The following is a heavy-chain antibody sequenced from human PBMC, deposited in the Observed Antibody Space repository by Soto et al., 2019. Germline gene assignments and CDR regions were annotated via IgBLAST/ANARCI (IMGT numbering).Heavy chain of an antibody. D-gene: IGHD1-26*01. CDR2: IIPIFGTA. CDR3: ARDAGSYSGWDYYYYYGMDV. CDR1: GGTFSSYA. Sequence: SVKVSCKASGGTFSSYAISWVRQAPGQGLEWMGGIIPIFGTANYAQKFQGRVTITADESTSTAYMELSSLRSEDTAVYYCARDAGSYSGWDYYYYYGMDVWGQGTPVTVSS. V-gene: IGHV1-69*13. J-gene: IGHJ6*02.